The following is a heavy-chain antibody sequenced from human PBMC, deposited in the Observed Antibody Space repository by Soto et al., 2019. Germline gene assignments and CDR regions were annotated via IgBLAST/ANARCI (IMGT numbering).Heavy chain of an antibody. V-gene: IGHV3-7*01. CDR3: ASGAGVGPFDY. D-gene: IGHD2-8*01. CDR1: GFTFSSYW. J-gene: IGHJ4*02. Sequence: ESGGGLVQPGGSLRLSCAASGFTFSSYWMSWVRQAPGKGLEWVANIKQDGSEKYYVDSVKGRFTISRDNAKNSLYLQMNSLRAEDTAVYYCASGAGVGPFDYWGQGTLVTVSS. CDR2: IKQDGSEK.